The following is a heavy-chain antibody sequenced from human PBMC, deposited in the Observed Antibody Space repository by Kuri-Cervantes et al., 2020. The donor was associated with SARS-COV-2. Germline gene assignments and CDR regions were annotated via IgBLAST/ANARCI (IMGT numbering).Heavy chain of an antibody. CDR1: GFTVSSNY. V-gene: IGHV3-53*01. Sequence: GGSLRLSCAASGFTVSSNYMSWVRQAPGKGLEWVSVIYSGGSTYYADSVQGRFTISGDNSKNTLYLQMNSLRVEDTAVYYCAREDRYGGNLNWFDPWGQGTLVTVSS. CDR3: AREDRYGGNLNWFDP. D-gene: IGHD1-26*01. J-gene: IGHJ5*02. CDR2: IYSGGST.